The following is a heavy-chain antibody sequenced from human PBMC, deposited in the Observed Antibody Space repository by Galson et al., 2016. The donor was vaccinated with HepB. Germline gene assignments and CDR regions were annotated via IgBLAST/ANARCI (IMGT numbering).Heavy chain of an antibody. Sequence: SETLSLTCTVSGGSTSSYCWSWIRQPPGKGLEWIGYIYYSGSTNYNPSLKSRVTISVDTSKNQFSLKLNSVTAADTAVYYCARGAETASGYYYMDVWGKGTTVTVSS. CDR1: GGSTSSYC. V-gene: IGHV4-59*01. D-gene: IGHD2-21*02. CDR2: IYYSGST. CDR3: ARGAETASGYYYMDV. J-gene: IGHJ6*03.